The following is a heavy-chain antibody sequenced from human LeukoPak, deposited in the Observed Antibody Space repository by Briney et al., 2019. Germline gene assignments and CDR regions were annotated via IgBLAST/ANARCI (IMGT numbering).Heavy chain of an antibody. D-gene: IGHD3-3*01. CDR1: GYTLTELS. CDR3: ATDLRGQGDFWSGYYLFDY. V-gene: IGHV1-24*01. CDR2: FDPEDGET. J-gene: IGHJ4*02. Sequence: ASVKVSCKVSGYTLTELSMHWVRQAPGKGLEWMGGFDPEDGETIYAQKFQDRVTMTEDTSTDTAYMELSSLRSEDTAVYYCATDLRGQGDFWSGYYLFDYWGQGTLVTVSS.